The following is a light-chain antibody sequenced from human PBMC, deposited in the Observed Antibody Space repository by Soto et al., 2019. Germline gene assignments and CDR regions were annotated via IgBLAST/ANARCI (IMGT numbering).Light chain of an antibody. CDR3: HQYDNAPQT. CDR2: GAS. V-gene: IGKV3-20*01. CDR1: QSISGSY. J-gene: IGKJ2*01. Sequence: EIVLTQSPGTLSLSPGERATLSCRASQSISGSYLAWYQQKPGQAPRLLIYGASKRATGIPDRFSGSGSGTDFSLTISRLEPEDFAVYYCHQYDNAPQTYGQGTKVDIK.